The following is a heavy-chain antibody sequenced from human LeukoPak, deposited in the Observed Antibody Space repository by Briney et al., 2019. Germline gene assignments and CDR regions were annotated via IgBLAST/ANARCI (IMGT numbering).Heavy chain of an antibody. CDR1: AGSISSYY. CDR2: IYYSGST. V-gene: IGHV4-59*01. D-gene: IGHD3-9*01. CDR3: ARSTYYDILTGQYYYYGMDV. Sequence: PETLSLTCTVAAGSISSYYWSWIRQPPGKGLEWIGYIYYSGSTNYNPSLKSRVTISVDTSKNQFSLKLSSVTAADTAVYYCARSTYYDILTGQYYYYGMDVWGQGTTVTVSS. J-gene: IGHJ6*02.